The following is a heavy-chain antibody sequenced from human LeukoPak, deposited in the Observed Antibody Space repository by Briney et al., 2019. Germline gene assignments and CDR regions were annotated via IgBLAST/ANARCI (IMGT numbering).Heavy chain of an antibody. CDR2: IDPSDSYT. V-gene: IGHV5-10-1*01. CDR3: ARRRGMDV. CDR1: GYSFTSCL. J-gene: IGHJ6*02. Sequence: GESLKISCKGSGYSFTSCLVRWVRQMPVKGLEWMGRIDPSDSYTNYSPSFQGHVTISADKSISTAYLQWSSLKASDTAMYYCARRRGMDVWGQGTTVTVSS.